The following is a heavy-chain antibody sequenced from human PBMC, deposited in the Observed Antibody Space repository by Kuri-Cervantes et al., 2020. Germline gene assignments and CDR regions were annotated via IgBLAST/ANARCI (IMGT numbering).Heavy chain of an antibody. CDR1: GFTFSSYA. V-gene: IGHV3-30-3*01. J-gene: IGHJ4*02. CDR2: ISYDGSNK. Sequence: GGSLRLSCAASGFTFSSYAMHWVRQAPGKGLEWVAVISYDGSNKYYADSVKGRFTISRDNSKNTLYLQMNSLRAEDTAVYYCARDANDILNDYWGQGTLVTVSS. D-gene: IGHD3-9*01. CDR3: ARDANDILNDY.